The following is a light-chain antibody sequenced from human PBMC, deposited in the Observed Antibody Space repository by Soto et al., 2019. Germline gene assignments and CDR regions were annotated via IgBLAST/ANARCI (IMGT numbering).Light chain of an antibody. V-gene: IGKV3-11*01. CDR2: KTS. CDR3: QQRSSWPHT. CDR1: QSISSY. J-gene: IGKJ2*01. Sequence: EIVLTQSPATLSLSPGERATLSCRASQSISSYLAWYQQKPGQVPMLLIYKTSNRATGIPARFSGSGSGTDFTLTISSLEPEDFAVYYCQQRSSWPHTFGQGTKLEIK.